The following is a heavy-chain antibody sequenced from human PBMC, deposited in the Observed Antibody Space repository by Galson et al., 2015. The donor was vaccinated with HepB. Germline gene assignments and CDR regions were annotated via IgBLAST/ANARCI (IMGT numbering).Heavy chain of an antibody. J-gene: IGHJ4*02. V-gene: IGHV3-11*06. CDR2: ISHTSIHT. CDR3: ARVALDDYGDHAHVDY. Sequence: SLRLSCAASGFTFSDYYMTWIRQAPGKGLEWLSYISHTSIHTNYADSVKGRFTISRDNVKNSVYLQMNSLRVDETAVYYCARVALDDYGDHAHVDYWGQGTLFTASP. CDR1: GFTFSDYY. D-gene: IGHD4-17*01.